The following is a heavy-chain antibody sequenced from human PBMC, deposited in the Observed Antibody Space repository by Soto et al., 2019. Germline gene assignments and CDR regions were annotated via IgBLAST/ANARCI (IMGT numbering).Heavy chain of an antibody. CDR3: ARDQVTTENYYYYGMDV. D-gene: IGHD4-17*01. J-gene: IGHJ6*02. V-gene: IGHV1-69*01. CDR1: GGTFSSYA. Sequence: QVQLVQSGAEVKKPGSSVKVSCTASGGTFSSYAISWVRQAPGQGLEWMGGIIPIFGTANYAQKFQGRVTITADESTSTAYMELSSLRSEDTAVYYCARDQVTTENYYYYGMDVWGQGTTVTVSS. CDR2: IIPIFGTA.